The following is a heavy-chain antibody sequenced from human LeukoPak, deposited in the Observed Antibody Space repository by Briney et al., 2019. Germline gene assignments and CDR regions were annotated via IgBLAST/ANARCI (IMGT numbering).Heavy chain of an antibody. V-gene: IGHV4-39*01. CDR1: GGSISSSSYY. Sequence: SETLCLTCTVSGGSISSSSYYWGWIRQPPGKGLEWIGTIYYRGSTYYNPSLKSRVTISVDTSKKQFSLKLSSVTAADTAVYYCARHEAAYCGGDCYLRAFDIWGQGTMVTVSS. J-gene: IGHJ3*02. D-gene: IGHD2-21*02. CDR2: IYYRGST. CDR3: ARHEAAYCGGDCYLRAFDI.